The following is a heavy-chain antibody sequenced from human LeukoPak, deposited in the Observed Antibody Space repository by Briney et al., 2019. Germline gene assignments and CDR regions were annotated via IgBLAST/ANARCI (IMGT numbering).Heavy chain of an antibody. J-gene: IGHJ4*02. Sequence: ASVKVSCKASGYTFTGYYMHWVRQAPGQGLEWMGWINPNSGGTNYAQKFQGRVTMARDTSISTAYMELSRLRSDDTAVYYCARYYDFWSRPFDYWGQGTLVTVSS. D-gene: IGHD3-3*01. CDR1: GYTFTGYY. CDR3: ARYYDFWSRPFDY. V-gene: IGHV1-2*02. CDR2: INPNSGGT.